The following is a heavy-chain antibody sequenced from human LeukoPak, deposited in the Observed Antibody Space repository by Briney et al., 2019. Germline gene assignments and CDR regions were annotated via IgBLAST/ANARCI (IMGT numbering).Heavy chain of an antibody. J-gene: IGHJ4*02. CDR3: ARGSTVVTPDSNYFDY. D-gene: IGHD4-23*01. V-gene: IGHV3-48*04. CDR1: GLTFSSYA. Sequence: SGGSLRLSCSASGLTFSSYAMHWVRQAPGKGLEWVSYISSSSSTIYYADSVKGRFTISRDNAKNSLYLQMNSLRAEDTAVYYCARGSTVVTPDSNYFDYWGQGTLVTVSS. CDR2: ISSSSSTI.